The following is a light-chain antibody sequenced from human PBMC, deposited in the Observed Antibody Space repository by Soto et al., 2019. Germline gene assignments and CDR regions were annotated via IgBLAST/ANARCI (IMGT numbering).Light chain of an antibody. V-gene: IGKV3-20*01. Sequence: EIVLTQSPDTLSLPPGERATLSCRASQTVRNNYVTWYQQKPGQAPRLLIRVVSSRATGIPDMFSASGSGTDFTLPSSSVEAEDFAVYYCQRYDTSSTTFGEGPKLETK. CDR1: QTVRNNY. J-gene: IGKJ2*01. CDR3: QRYDTSSTT. CDR2: VVS.